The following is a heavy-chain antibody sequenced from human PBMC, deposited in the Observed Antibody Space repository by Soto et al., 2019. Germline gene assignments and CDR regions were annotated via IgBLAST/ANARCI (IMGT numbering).Heavy chain of an antibody. CDR2: IYYSGST. CDR3: ARERNYDSSGYSYYYGMDV. D-gene: IGHD3-22*01. V-gene: IGHV4-31*11. Sequence: TSETLSLTCAVSGGSISSGGDYWSWIRQHPGKGLEWIGYIYYSGSTYYNPSLKSRVTISVDTSKNQFSLKLSSVTAADTAVYYCARERNYDSSGYSYYYGMDVWGQGTTVTVPS. CDR1: GGSISSGGDY. J-gene: IGHJ6*02.